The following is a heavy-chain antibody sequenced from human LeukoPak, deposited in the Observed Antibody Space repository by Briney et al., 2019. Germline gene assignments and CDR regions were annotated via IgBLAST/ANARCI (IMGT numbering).Heavy chain of an antibody. V-gene: IGHV3-7*01. CDR3: LREETIVVIREPPP. J-gene: IGHJ4*02. CDR1: GFIFSGYY. CDR2: INQYGNDK. D-gene: IGHD3-22*01. Sequence: GGSLRLSCATSGFIFSGYYMSWIRQAPGKGLEWVANINQYGNDKYYVDSVKGRFTISRDNAKNSLYLQMNSLRAEDTAIYYCLREETIVVIREPPPRGQGTLVTVSS.